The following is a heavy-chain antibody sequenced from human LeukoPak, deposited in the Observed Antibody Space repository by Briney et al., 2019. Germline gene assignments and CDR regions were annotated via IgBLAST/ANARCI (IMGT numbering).Heavy chain of an antibody. CDR2: ISGTGGFT. V-gene: IGHV3-23*01. D-gene: IGHD3-10*01. CDR1: GFTFSSYA. Sequence: PGGSLRLSCAASGFTFSSYAIIWVRQAPGKGLDWVSFISGTGGFTSYADSVKGRFTISRDNSKNTLSLQMNSLRAGDTAVYYCARYGSGSYIDNWGQGTLVTVSS. J-gene: IGHJ4*02. CDR3: ARYGSGSYIDN.